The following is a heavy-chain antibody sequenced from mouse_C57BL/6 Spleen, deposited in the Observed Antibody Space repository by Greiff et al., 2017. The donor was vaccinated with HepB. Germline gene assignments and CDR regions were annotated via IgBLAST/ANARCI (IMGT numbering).Heavy chain of an antibody. Sequence: EVQLQESGPELVKPGASVKISCKASGYSFTDYNMNWVKQSNGKSLEWIGVINPNYGTTSYNQKFKGKATLTVDQSSSTADMQLNSLTSEDSAVYYCARSGDSSGPWFAYWGQGTLVTVSA. CDR2: INPNYGTT. V-gene: IGHV1-39*01. CDR3: ARSGDSSGPWFAY. CDR1: GYSFTDYN. D-gene: IGHD3-2*02. J-gene: IGHJ3*01.